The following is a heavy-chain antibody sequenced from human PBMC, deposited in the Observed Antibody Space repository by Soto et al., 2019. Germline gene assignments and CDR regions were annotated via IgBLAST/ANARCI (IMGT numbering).Heavy chain of an antibody. CDR2: ISDSSSST. Sequence: GGSLRLCCAASGFTFSSYAMSWVRQAPGKGLEWVSTISDSSSSTYYADSVKGRFSISRDNSKSTLYLQMNSLRAEDTAVYYCAKRVYNNYYDYWGQGTLVTVSS. CDR1: GFTFSSYA. V-gene: IGHV3-23*01. D-gene: IGHD1-1*01. CDR3: AKRVYNNYYDY. J-gene: IGHJ4*02.